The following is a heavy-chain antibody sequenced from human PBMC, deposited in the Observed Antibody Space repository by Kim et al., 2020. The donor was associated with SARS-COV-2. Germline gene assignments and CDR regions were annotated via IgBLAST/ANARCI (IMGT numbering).Heavy chain of an antibody. Sequence: GGSLRLSCAASGFTFSSYAMHWVRQAPGKGLEWVAVISYDGSNKYYADSVKGRFTISRDNSKNTLYLQMNSLRAEDTAVYYCASPLGGPTGLGENWFDPWGQGTLVTVSS. J-gene: IGHJ5*02. D-gene: IGHD3-16*01. CDR1: GFTFSSYA. CDR2: ISYDGSNK. V-gene: IGHV3-30*04. CDR3: ASPLGGPTGLGENWFDP.